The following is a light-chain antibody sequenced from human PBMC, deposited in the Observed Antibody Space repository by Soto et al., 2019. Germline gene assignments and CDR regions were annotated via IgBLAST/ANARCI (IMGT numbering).Light chain of an antibody. V-gene: IGLV1-51*01. CDR2: DNN. J-gene: IGLJ3*02. Sequence: QSLLTQPPSVSAAPGQTVTISCSGSSSNIGNNYVSWYLHLPGTAPKLLIYDNNKRPSGIPDRFSGSKSGTSATLGITGLQTGDEADYYCGTWDSSLSAVVFGGGTKVTVL. CDR1: SSNIGNNY. CDR3: GTWDSSLSAVV.